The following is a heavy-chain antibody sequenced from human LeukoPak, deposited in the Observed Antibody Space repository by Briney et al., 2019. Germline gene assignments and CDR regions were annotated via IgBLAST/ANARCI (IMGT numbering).Heavy chain of an antibody. CDR2: IYTSGST. CDR1: GGSISSGSYY. D-gene: IGHD6-13*01. V-gene: IGHV4-61*02. J-gene: IGHJ3*02. CDR3: AREGVDSSSWYSLHDAFDI. Sequence: KSSETLSLTCTVSGGSISSGSYYWSWIRQPAGKGLEWIGRIYTSGSTNYNPSLKSRVTISVDTSKNQFSLKLSSVTAADTAVYYCAREGVDSSSWYSLHDAFDIWGQGTMVTVSS.